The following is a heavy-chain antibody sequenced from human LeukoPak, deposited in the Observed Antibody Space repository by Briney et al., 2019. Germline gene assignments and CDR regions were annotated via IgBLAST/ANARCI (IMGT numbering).Heavy chain of an antibody. CDR3: ARRTVTRYYGSGSYTNWFDP. V-gene: IGHV4-59*01. J-gene: IGHJ5*02. CDR2: IYYSGST. CDR1: GGSISSYY. Sequence: PSETLSLTCTVSGGSISSYYWSWIRQPPGKGLEWIGYIYYSGSTNYNPSLKSRVTISVDTSKNQFSLKLSSVTAADTAVYYCARRTVTRYYGSGSYTNWFDPWGQGTLATVSS. D-gene: IGHD3-10*01.